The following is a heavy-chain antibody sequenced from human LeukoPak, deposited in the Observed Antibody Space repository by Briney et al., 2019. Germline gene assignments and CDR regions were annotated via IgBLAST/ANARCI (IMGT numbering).Heavy chain of an antibody. Sequence: SETLSLTCAVSGGSFSGYYWSWIRQPPRKGLEWIGEINHSGSTNYNPSLKSRVTISVDTSKNQFSLKLSSVTAADTAVYYCARVYDYVCAVDYWGQGTLVTVSS. J-gene: IGHJ4*02. CDR2: INHSGST. V-gene: IGHV4-34*01. CDR1: GGSFSGYY. D-gene: IGHD3-16*01. CDR3: ARVYDYVCAVDY.